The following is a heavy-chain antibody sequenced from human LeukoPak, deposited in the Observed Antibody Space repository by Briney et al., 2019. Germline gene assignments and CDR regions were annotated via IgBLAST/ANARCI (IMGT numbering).Heavy chain of an antibody. CDR2: ISAYNGST. Sequence: ASVKVSCKASGGTFSSYAISWVRQAPGQGLEWMGWISAYNGSTNYAQKLQGRVTMTTDTSTSTAYMELRSLRSDDTAVYYCARAIYGDYPSDYWGQGTLVTVSS. D-gene: IGHD4-17*01. CDR3: ARAIYGDYPSDY. V-gene: IGHV1-18*01. CDR1: GGTFSSYA. J-gene: IGHJ4*02.